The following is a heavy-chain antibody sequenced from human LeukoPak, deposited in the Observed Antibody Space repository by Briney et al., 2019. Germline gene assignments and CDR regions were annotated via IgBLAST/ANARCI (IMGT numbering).Heavy chain of an antibody. CDR3: ARDLSVAVAGRLYYYYGMDA. Sequence: GGSLRLSCAASGFTFSSYWMSWVRQAPGKGLGWVANINQDGSEKYYVDSVKGRFTISRDNAKNSLYLQMNSLRAEDTAVYYCARDLSVAVAGRLYYYYGMDAWGQGTTVTVSS. CDR1: GFTFSSYW. J-gene: IGHJ6*02. V-gene: IGHV3-7*01. D-gene: IGHD6-19*01. CDR2: INQDGSEK.